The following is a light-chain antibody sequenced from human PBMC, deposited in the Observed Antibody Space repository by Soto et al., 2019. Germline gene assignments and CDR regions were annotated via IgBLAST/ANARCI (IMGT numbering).Light chain of an antibody. V-gene: IGLV1-44*01. Sequence: QSVLTQSPSASGTAGQRITISCSGGSSNIGSNSVNWYQQVPGTAPKVLIYRDHQRPSGVPDRFSGSKSGTSASLAISGLQSEDEADYYCASWDDSLNDVLFGGGTKVTVL. CDR1: SSNIGSNS. J-gene: IGLJ2*01. CDR3: ASWDDSLNDVL. CDR2: RDH.